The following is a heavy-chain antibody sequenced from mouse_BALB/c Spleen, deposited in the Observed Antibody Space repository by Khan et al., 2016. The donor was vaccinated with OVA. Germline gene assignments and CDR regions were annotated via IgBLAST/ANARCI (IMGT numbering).Heavy chain of an antibody. Sequence: VQLQQSGPDLVKPGASVKMSCKASGYSFTGYYMNWVKQSHGKSLECIGRVNPNTGNTNYNQKFRGKARLIVDTSSSTAYMELRSLTSEDSAGYYCARGYDFFAYWGQGTLVTVSA. CDR2: VNPNTGNT. J-gene: IGHJ3*01. D-gene: IGHD2-14*01. CDR3: ARGYDFFAY. V-gene: IGHV1-26*01. CDR1: GYSFTGYY.